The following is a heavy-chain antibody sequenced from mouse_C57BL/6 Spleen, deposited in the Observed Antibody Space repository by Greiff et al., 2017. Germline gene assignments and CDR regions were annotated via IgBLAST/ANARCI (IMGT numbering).Heavy chain of an antibody. D-gene: IGHD2-3*01. J-gene: IGHJ2*01. CDR3: ARYDTGYYFDY. Sequence: VQLQQSGPVLVKPGASVKMSCKASGYTFPDYYMNWVKQSHGKSLEWIGVINPYNGGTSYNQKFKGKATLTVDKSSSTAYMELNSLTSEDSAVYYCARYDTGYYFDYWGQGTTLTVSS. V-gene: IGHV1-19*01. CDR1: GYTFPDYY. CDR2: INPYNGGT.